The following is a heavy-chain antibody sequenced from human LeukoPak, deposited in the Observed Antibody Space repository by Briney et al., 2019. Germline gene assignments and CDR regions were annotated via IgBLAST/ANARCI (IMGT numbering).Heavy chain of an antibody. CDR3: ARVIGHCSSTSCFGYFDY. V-gene: IGHV4-59*08. CDR1: GGSLSCYY. D-gene: IGHD2-2*01. Sequence: PSETLSLTCTVPGGSLSCYYWGLIRQPPGKGLEWVGYIYYSPSTNYNPSLKSRVTTSVDTSKNQLSLTLSSVTAADTAVYYCARVIGHCSSTSCFGYFDYWGQGTLVTVSS. CDR2: IYYSPST. J-gene: IGHJ4*02.